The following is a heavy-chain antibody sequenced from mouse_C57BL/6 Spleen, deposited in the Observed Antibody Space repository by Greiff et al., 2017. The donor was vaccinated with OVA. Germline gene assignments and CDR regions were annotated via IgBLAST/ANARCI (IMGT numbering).Heavy chain of an antibody. CDR2: LCWYDDK. Sequence: QVTLQVSGPGIFQPSQTLSLTCPSSGSPLPTFGMGVGWLRQPSGKGLECLAHLCWYDDKSYNPALKSRLTISKDTSKNQVFLKIANVDTADTATYYCARITTVVKEYYFDYWGQGTTLTVSS. CDR3: ARITTVVKEYYFDY. CDR1: GSPLPTFGMG. J-gene: IGHJ2*01. V-gene: IGHV8-8*01. D-gene: IGHD1-1*01.